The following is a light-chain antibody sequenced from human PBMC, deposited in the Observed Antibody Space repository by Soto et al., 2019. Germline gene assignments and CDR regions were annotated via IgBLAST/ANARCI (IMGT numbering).Light chain of an antibody. J-gene: IGLJ1*01. CDR1: SSDVGGYDY. V-gene: IGLV2-14*01. CDR3: SSKRGSTGV. CDR2: DVS. Sequence: HSVLTQPASLSVSPGQTITISCTGNSSDVGGYDYVSWHQQHPGKAPKLMIYDVSKRPSGVSNRFSGSKSGNTASLTISGLQAEDEADYYCSSKRGSTGVFGTGTKVTVL.